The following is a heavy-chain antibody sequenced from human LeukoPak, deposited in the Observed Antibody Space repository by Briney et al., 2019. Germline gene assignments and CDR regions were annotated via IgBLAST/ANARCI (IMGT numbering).Heavy chain of an antibody. V-gene: IGHV3-23*01. CDR3: ATLSITIFGVVRTIDY. J-gene: IGHJ4*02. CDR1: GFTFSSYA. D-gene: IGHD3-3*01. Sequence: PGGSLRLSCAASGFTFSSYAMSWVRQAPGKGLEWVSAISGSGGSTYYADSVKGRFTISRDNSKNTLYLQMNSLRAEDTAVYYCATLSITIFGVVRTIDYWGQGTQVTVSS. CDR2: ISGSGGST.